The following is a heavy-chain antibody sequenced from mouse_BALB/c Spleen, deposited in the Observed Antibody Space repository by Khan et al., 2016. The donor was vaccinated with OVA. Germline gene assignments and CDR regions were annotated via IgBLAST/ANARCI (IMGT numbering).Heavy chain of an antibody. V-gene: IGHV9-3-1*01. J-gene: IGHJ1*01. CDR2: INTYTGEP. Sequence: QIQLVQSGPELKKPGETVKISCKASGYTFTNYGMNWVKQAPGKGLKWMGWINTYTGEPTYADDFKGRFAFSLETSANTAYLQINNLKNEDTATYFCARSASYWFFDVWGAGTLVTVS. CDR1: GYTFTNYG. D-gene: IGHD6-1*01. CDR3: ARSASYWFFDV.